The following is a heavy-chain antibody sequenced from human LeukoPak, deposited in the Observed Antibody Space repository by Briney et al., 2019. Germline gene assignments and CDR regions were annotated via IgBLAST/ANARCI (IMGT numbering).Heavy chain of an antibody. J-gene: IGHJ3*02. CDR2: ISSSSSYI. Sequence: GGSLRLSCAASGFTFSSYSMNWVRQAPGKGLEWVSSISSSSSYIYYADSVKGRFTISRDNAKNSLYLQMNSLRAEDTAVYYCARELESSGYYFDAFDIWGQGTMVTVSS. V-gene: IGHV3-21*01. CDR1: GFTFSSYS. D-gene: IGHD3-22*01. CDR3: ARELESSGYYFDAFDI.